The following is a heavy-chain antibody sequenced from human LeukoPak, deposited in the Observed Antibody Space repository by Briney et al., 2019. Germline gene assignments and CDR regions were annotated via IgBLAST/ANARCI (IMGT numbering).Heavy chain of an antibody. Sequence: PGGSLRLSCAASGFTFSSYEMNWVRQAPGKGLEWVSYISSSGSTIYYADSVKGRFTISRDNSKNTLYLQMNSLRAEDTAVYYCAKRYGSGSYPNWFDPWGQGTLVTVSS. CDR1: GFTFSSYE. CDR2: ISSSGSTI. CDR3: AKRYGSGSYPNWFDP. V-gene: IGHV3-48*03. D-gene: IGHD3-10*01. J-gene: IGHJ5*02.